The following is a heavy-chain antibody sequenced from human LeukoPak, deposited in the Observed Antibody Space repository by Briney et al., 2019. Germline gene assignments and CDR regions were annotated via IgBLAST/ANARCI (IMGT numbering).Heavy chain of an antibody. CDR2: IRAKIHDGTT. V-gene: IGHV3-49*04. D-gene: IGHD3-10*01. CDR1: GFIFGDYN. CDR3: SRGQKDPYGPEFDY. Sequence: GGSLRLPCTTSGFIFGDYNMNWVRQAPGKGLEWVGYIRAKIHDGTTDFAASVKGRFTISRDDSKSIAYLQMTSLKSEGTAVYYCSRGQKDPYGPEFDYWGQGTLVTVSS. J-gene: IGHJ4*02.